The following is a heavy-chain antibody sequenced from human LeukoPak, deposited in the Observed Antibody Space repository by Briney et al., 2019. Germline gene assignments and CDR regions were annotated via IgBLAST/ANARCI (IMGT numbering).Heavy chain of an antibody. CDR1: GFTFSNSG. D-gene: IGHD5-18*01. Sequence: GGSLRLSCATSGFTFSNSGMTWVRQAPGKGLEWVSSITSSSSFIYYADSVKGRFTVSRDNAKNSLFLQMSSLRAEDTAVYYCARDRNTPIDYWGQGTLVTVSS. V-gene: IGHV3-21*01. CDR3: ARDRNTPIDY. J-gene: IGHJ4*02. CDR2: ITSSSSFI.